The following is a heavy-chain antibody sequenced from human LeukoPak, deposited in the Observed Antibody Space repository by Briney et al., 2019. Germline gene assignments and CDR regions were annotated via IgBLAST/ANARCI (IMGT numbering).Heavy chain of an antibody. CDR2: ISGSGDNT. J-gene: IGHJ5*02. D-gene: IGHD3-10*01. CDR1: GFTFSTYA. CDR3: ARSHHPFITMVRGVIQNWFDP. Sequence: GGSLRLSCAASGFTFSTYAMTWVRQAPGKGLEWVSTISGSGDNTYYADSVKGRFTISRDNAKNSLYLQMNSLRAEDTAVYYCARSHHPFITMVRGVIQNWFDPWGQGTLVTVSS. V-gene: IGHV3-21*01.